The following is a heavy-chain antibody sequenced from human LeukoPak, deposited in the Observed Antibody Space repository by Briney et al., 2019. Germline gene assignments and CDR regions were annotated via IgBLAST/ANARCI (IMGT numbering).Heavy chain of an antibody. CDR1: GDSISGFY. D-gene: IGHD5-18*01. CDR3: ATQQVEYNSGYSLDY. CDR2: MYYSGIT. Sequence: PSETLSLTCTVSGDSISGFYWNWIRQPPGKGLEWIGYMYYSGITNYNPSLKSRLTISVDTSKNQFSLKLSSVTAADTAVYYCATQQVEYNSGYSLDYWGQGTLVTVSS. V-gene: IGHV4-59*08. J-gene: IGHJ4*02.